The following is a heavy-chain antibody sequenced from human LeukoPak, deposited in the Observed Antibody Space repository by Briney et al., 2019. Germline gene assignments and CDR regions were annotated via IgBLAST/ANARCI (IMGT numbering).Heavy chain of an antibody. CDR2: FGGGYSDT. V-gene: IGHV3-23*01. CDR3: AKEFGDFWSGYQGAFNS. D-gene: IGHD3-3*01. CDR1: GFTFSNYA. J-gene: IGHJ4*02. Sequence: PGGSLRLSCAASGFTFSNYAFSWVRQAPGKGLEWVSGFGGGYSDTNYADSVKGRFTISRDNSRNTLYLQMHSLRAEDTAVYYCAKEFGDFWSGYQGAFNSWGQGTLVTVSS.